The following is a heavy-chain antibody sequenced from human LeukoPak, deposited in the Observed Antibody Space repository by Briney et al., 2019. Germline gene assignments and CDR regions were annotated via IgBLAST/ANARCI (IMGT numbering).Heavy chain of an antibody. CDR1: GYTFTSYY. J-gene: IGHJ4*02. CDR2: IIPILGIA. D-gene: IGHD6-13*01. Sequence: SVKVSCKASGYTFTSYYMHWVRQAPGQGLEWMGRIIPILGIANYAQKFQGRVTITSDKSTSTAYMELSSLRSEDTAVYYCARSQQLVPFDYWGQGTLVTVSS. V-gene: IGHV1-69*02. CDR3: ARSQQLVPFDY.